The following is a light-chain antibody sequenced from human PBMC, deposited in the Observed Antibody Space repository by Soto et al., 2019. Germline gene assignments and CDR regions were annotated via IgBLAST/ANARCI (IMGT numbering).Light chain of an antibody. CDR3: QQYSHWPLT. V-gene: IGKV3D-15*01. J-gene: IGKJ4*01. CDR2: GAS. CDR1: QSVSSN. Sequence: EIVMTQSPATLSVSPGERATLSCRASQSVSSNLAWYQQKPGQAPRLLIYGASIRATGIPARFSGSGSGTEFTLTISSLQSEDFAFYYCQQYSHWPLTFGGGTKVEIK.